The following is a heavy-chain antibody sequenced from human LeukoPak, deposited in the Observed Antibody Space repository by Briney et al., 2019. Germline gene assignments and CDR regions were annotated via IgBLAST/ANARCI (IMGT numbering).Heavy chain of an antibody. CDR3: ARQRGYSSSWYIDY. CDR2: IYYSGST. Sequence: SETLSLTCTVSGGSISSSSYYWGWIRQPPGKGLEWIGSIYYSGSTYYNPSLKSRVTISVDTSKNQFSLKLSSVTAADTAVYYCARQRGYSSSWYIDYWGQGTLVTVSS. V-gene: IGHV4-39*01. D-gene: IGHD6-13*01. J-gene: IGHJ4*02. CDR1: GGSISSSSYY.